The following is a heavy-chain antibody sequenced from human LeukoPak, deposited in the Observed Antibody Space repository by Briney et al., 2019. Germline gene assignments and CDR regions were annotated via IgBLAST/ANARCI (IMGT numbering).Heavy chain of an antibody. V-gene: IGHV4-59*01. Sequence: ETLSLTCTVCGGSISCYYWIWLQQPPGKGLEWIGYIYYSGSTNYNPSLKSRVTISLDTSKNQFSLKLSSLTAADTAVDYCARRVAGESRAFDIWGQGTMVTVSS. CDR2: IYYSGST. D-gene: IGHD3-10*01. CDR3: ARRVAGESRAFDI. CDR1: GGSISCYY. J-gene: IGHJ3*02.